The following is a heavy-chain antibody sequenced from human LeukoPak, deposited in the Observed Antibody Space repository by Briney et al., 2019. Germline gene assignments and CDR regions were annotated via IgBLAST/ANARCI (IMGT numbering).Heavy chain of an antibody. D-gene: IGHD3-22*01. CDR3: AAYDSSGYSRKYFQH. V-gene: IGHV3-74*01. CDR1: GFTFSSYW. CDR2: INSDGSST. J-gene: IGHJ1*01. Sequence: PGGSLRLSCAASGFTFSSYWMYWVRQAPGKGLVWVSRINSDGSSTSYADSVKGRFTISRDNAKNTLFLQMNSLRAEDTAVYYCAAYDSSGYSRKYFQHWGQGTLVTVSS.